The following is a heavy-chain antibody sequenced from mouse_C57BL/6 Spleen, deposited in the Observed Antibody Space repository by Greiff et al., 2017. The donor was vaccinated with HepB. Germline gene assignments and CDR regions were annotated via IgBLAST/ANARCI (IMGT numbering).Heavy chain of an antibody. J-gene: IGHJ1*03. CDR3: AGYDYDWYFEV. Sequence: EVHLVESGPELVKPGASVKISCKASGYSFTDYNMNWVKQSNEKSLEWIGVINPNYGTTNYNQKFKGKATLTVDQSSSTAYMQLNSLTSEDAAVYYCAGYDYDWYFEVWGTGTTVTVSS. CDR2: INPNYGTT. D-gene: IGHD2-4*01. V-gene: IGHV1-39*01. CDR1: GYSFTDYN.